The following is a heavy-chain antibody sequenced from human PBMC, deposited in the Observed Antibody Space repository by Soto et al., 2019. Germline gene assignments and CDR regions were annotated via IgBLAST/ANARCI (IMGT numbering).Heavy chain of an antibody. CDR2: ISGSGGST. CDR1: GFTFSSYA. CDR3: AKNPEYCSGGSCYPTLYYMDV. J-gene: IGHJ6*03. V-gene: IGHV3-23*01. Sequence: GGSLRLSCAASGFTFSSYAMSWVRQAPGKGLEWVSAISGSGGSTYYADSVKGRFTISRDNSKNTLYLQMNSLRAEDTAVYYCAKNPEYCSGGSCYPTLYYMDVWGKGTTVTVSS. D-gene: IGHD2-15*01.